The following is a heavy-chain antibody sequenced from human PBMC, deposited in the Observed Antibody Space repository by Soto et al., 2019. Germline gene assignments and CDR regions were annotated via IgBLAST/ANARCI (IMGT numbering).Heavy chain of an antibody. CDR2: ISYDGSNK. D-gene: IGHD3-3*01. J-gene: IGHJ5*02. Sequence: QVQLVESGGGVVQPGRSLRLSCAASGFTFSSYGMHWVRQAPGKGLEWVAVISYDGSNKYYADSVKGRFTISRDNSKNTLYLQMNSLRAEDTAVYYCAKEGRLNTHDFWSGYYPSWGQGTLVTVSS. CDR1: GFTFSSYG. V-gene: IGHV3-30*18. CDR3: AKEGRLNTHDFWSGYYPS.